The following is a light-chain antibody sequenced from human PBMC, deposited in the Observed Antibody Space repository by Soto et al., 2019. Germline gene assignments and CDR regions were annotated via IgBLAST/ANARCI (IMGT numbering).Light chain of an antibody. J-gene: IGKJ1*01. CDR1: QSLSSSY. CDR3: QQSYSTPRT. Sequence: SVLTQTPGSRSLCPGQRATLSCRASQSLSSSYLVWYQQKPGQAPRLLIYGASSRATGIPDRFSGSGSGTDFTLTISSLQPEDFATYYCQQSYSTPRTFGQGTKVDI. CDR2: GAS. V-gene: IGKV3-20*01.